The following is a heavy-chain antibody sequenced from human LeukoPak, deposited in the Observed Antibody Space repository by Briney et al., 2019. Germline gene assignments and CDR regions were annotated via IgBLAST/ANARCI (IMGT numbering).Heavy chain of an antibody. J-gene: IGHJ4*02. Sequence: PSETLSLTCTVSGNSISSGDYYWSWVRQAPGRGLEWVANIKQDGSEKFYVDSVKGRFTISRDNAKNSLYLQMNSLRAEDTAVYYCAKVGTISWYMDYWGQGILVTVSS. D-gene: IGHD6-13*01. V-gene: IGHV3-7*01. CDR2: IKQDGSEK. CDR3: AKVGTISWYMDY. CDR1: GNSISSGDYY.